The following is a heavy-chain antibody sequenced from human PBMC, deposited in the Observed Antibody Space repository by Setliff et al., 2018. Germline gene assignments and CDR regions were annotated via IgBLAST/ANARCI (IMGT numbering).Heavy chain of an antibody. D-gene: IGHD3-3*01. V-gene: IGHV4-61*02. CDR1: GGSISSGSYY. Sequence: SETLSLTCAVSGGSISSGSYYWSWIRQPAGKGLEWIGRIYTSGSTNYNPSLKSRVTISVDTSKNQFSLKLSSVTAADTAVYYCARAFTYYNFWSGYGYGMDVWGQGTTVTVSS. CDR2: IYTSGST. CDR3: ARAFTYYNFWSGYGYGMDV. J-gene: IGHJ6*02.